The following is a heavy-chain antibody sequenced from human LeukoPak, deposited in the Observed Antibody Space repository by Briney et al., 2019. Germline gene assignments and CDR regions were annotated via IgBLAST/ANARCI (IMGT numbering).Heavy chain of an antibody. CDR3: ARGESYYDSSGLFDY. CDR1: GFTFSSYA. D-gene: IGHD3-22*01. Sequence: GGSLRLSCAASGFTFSSYAMSWVRQAPGKGLEWVAVIWYDGSNKYYADSVKGRFTISRDNSKNTLYLQMNSLRAEDTAVYYCARGESYYDSSGLFDYWGQGTLVTVSS. CDR2: IWYDGSNK. V-gene: IGHV3-33*08. J-gene: IGHJ4*02.